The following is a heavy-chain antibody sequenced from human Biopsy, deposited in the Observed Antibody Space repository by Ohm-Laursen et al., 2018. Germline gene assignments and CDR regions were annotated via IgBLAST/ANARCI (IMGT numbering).Heavy chain of an antibody. Sequence: SEALSLTCPVSGGSISSYYWNWIRQPPGKGLEWIGHVYYSGTTNYNPSLKSRVTISVDTSKKQFSRKLSSVTAADTAVYYCARLEWRDTFFDFWGQGRLVTVSS. V-gene: IGHV4-59*08. D-gene: IGHD3-3*01. CDR3: ARLEWRDTFFDF. J-gene: IGHJ4*02. CDR1: GGSISSYY. CDR2: VYYSGTT.